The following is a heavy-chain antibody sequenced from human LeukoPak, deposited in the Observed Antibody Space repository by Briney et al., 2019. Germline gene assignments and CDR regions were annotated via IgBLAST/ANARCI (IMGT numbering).Heavy chain of an antibody. Sequence: SETLSLTCTVSGGSFSSYYWTWIRQPPGKGLEWIGYIYHTGSTYYNPSLKSRVTISVDTSKNQFSLKLTSVTAADTAVYFCARVAGYTYSYYYFDYWGQGTLVTVSS. CDR1: GGSFSSYY. D-gene: IGHD5-18*01. V-gene: IGHV4-59*01. J-gene: IGHJ4*02. CDR3: ARVAGYTYSYYYFDY. CDR2: IYHTGST.